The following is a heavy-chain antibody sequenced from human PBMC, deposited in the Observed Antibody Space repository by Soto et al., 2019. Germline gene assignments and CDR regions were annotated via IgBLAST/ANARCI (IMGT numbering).Heavy chain of an antibody. J-gene: IGHJ4*02. CDR1: GYTFTSYA. D-gene: IGHD2-15*01. CDR3: ARGPGGPDGPGDY. CDR2: INAGNGNT. Sequence: QVQLVQSGAEVKKPGASVKVSCKASGYTFTSYAMHWVRQTPGQRLEWMGWINAGNGNTKYSQKFQGRVTITRDTSASTAYMELSSLRSEDTAVYYCARGPGGPDGPGDYWGQGTLVTVSS. V-gene: IGHV1-3*01.